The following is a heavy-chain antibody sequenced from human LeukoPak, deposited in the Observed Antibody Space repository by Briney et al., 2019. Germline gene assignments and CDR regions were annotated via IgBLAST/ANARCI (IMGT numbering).Heavy chain of an antibody. D-gene: IGHD5-12*01. V-gene: IGHV3-30-3*01. CDR3: ARDYSGVDY. CDR2: ISSDGSTK. Sequence: GGSLRLSCAASGFTFSNYPIHWVRQAPGKGLEWVAVISSDGSTKYYADSVKGRFTISRDNSKNTLYLQMNSLKAEDTVVYYCARDYSGVDYWGQGTLVTVSS. J-gene: IGHJ4*02. CDR1: GFTFSNYP.